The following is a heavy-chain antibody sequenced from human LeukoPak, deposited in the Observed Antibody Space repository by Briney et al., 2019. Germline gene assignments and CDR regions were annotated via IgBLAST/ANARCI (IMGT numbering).Heavy chain of an antibody. V-gene: IGHV3-48*03. D-gene: IGHD6-19*01. CDR2: ISSSGSTI. CDR3: ARVPLYSSGWYAEIDY. Sequence: GGSLRLFCAASGFTFSSYEMNWVRQAPGKGLEWVSYISSSGSTIYYADSVKGRFTISRDNAKNSLYLQMNSLRAEDTAVYYCARVPLYSSGWYAEIDYWGQGTLVTVSS. CDR1: GFTFSSYE. J-gene: IGHJ4*02.